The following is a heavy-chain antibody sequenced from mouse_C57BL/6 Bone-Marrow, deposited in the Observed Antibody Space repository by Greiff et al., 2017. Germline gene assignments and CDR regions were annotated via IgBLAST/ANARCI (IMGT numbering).Heavy chain of an antibody. CDR2: IDPSDSYT. CDR3: SRSGDSYYVDD. D-gene: IGHD3-1*01. J-gene: IGHJ2*01. CDR1: GYTFTSYW. Sequence: KQPGAELVRPGTSVKLSCKASGYTFTSYWMHWVKQRPGQGLEWIGVIDPSDSYTNYNQKCKGKATLTVDTSASTAYLQLSRLTSEDAAVYYCSRSGDSYYVDDWGQGTTLTVSS. V-gene: IGHV1-59*01.